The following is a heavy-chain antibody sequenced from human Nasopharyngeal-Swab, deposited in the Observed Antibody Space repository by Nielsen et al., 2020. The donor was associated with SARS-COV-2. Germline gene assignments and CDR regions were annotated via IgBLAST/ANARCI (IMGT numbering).Heavy chain of an antibody. V-gene: IGHV3-9*01. J-gene: IGHJ4*02. D-gene: IGHD5-18*01. Sequence: SLKISCAASGFIFDDYAMHWVRQAPGKGLEWVSGISWNSESIAYADSVRGRFTISRDNAKNSLYLQMNSLRTEDTALYYCSKWGSSGYSCDGQSFDWWGQGTLVTVSS. CDR1: GFIFDDYA. CDR2: ISWNSESI. CDR3: SKWGSSGYSCDGQSFDW.